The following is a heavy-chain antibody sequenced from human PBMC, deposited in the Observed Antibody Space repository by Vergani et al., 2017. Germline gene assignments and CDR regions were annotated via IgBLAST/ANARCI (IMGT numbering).Heavy chain of an antibody. D-gene: IGHD3-22*01. J-gene: IGHJ6*03. Sequence: QVQLVQSGAEVKKPGSSVKVSCKASGGTFSSYAISWVRQAPGQGLEWMGGIIPIFGTANYAQKFQGGVTITADESTSTAYLELSSLRAEDTAVYYGARGAVIAYYYYDMDVWGKGITVTVSS. CDR3: ARGAVIAYYYYDMDV. V-gene: IGHV1-69*01. CDR1: GGTFSSYA. CDR2: IIPIFGTA.